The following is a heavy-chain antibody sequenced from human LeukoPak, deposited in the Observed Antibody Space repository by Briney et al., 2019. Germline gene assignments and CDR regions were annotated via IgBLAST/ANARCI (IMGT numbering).Heavy chain of an antibody. CDR1: GGTFSSYA. CDR2: IIPIFGTA. D-gene: IGHD3-10*01. CDR3: ARVRTPTYYYGSGSYLYYYYYMDV. V-gene: IGHV1-69*05. J-gene: IGHJ6*03. Sequence: ASVKVSCKASGGTFSSYAISWVRQAPGQGLEWMGGIIPIFGTANYAQKFQGRVTITTDESTSTADMELSSLRSEDTAVYYCARVRTPTYYYGSGSYLYYYYYMDVWGKGTTVTVSS.